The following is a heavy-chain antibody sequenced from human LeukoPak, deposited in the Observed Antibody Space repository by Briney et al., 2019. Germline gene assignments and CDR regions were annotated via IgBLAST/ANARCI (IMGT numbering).Heavy chain of an antibody. J-gene: IGHJ4*02. CDR2: IWYDGTNK. CDR1: GFTFSSTA. V-gene: IGHV3-33*06. CDR3: AKWQGVGAAGHFDY. D-gene: IGHD6-13*01. Sequence: GSSLRLSCAVSGFTFSSTAMYWVRQAPGKGLEWVAVIWYDGTNKFHADTVKGRFTISRDNSKNMLYLQMNSLRVEDTAVYYCAKWQGVGAAGHFDYWGQGSLVIVSS.